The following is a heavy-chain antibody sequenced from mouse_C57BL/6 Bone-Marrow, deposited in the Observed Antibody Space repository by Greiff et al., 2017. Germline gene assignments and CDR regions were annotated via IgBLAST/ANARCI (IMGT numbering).Heavy chain of an antibody. Sequence: VQLQQSGAELVKPGASVKLSCKASGYTFTSYWMHWVKQRPGQGLEWIGMIHPNSGSTNYNEKFKSKATLTVDKSSSTAYMQLSSLTSEDSAVXYCARAGTSWFAYWGQGTLVTVSA. J-gene: IGHJ3*01. D-gene: IGHD3-3*01. CDR1: GYTFTSYW. CDR3: ARAGTSWFAY. V-gene: IGHV1-64*01. CDR2: IHPNSGST.